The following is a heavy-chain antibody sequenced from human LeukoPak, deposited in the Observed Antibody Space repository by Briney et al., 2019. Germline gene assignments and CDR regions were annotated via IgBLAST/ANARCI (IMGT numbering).Heavy chain of an antibody. V-gene: IGHV4-61*02. J-gene: IGHJ4*02. CDR2: IYTSGST. CDR1: GGSISSGSYY. D-gene: IGHD6-19*01. CDR3: ARHVEIAVAGPIDY. Sequence: PSQTLSLTCTVSGGSISSGSYYWSWIRQPAGKGLEWIGRIYTSGSTNYNPSLKSRVTISVDTSKNQLSLKLSSVTAADTAVYYCARHVEIAVAGPIDYWGQGTLVTVSS.